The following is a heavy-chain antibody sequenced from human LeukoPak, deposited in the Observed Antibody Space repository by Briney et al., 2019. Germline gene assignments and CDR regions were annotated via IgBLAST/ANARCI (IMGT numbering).Heavy chain of an antibody. D-gene: IGHD3-22*01. J-gene: IGHJ4*02. Sequence: SVKVSCKASGGTFGSYAISWVRQAPGQGLEWMGGIIPIFGTANYAQKFQGRVTITADESTSTAYMELSSLRSEDTAVYYCARDCYDSSGYYSRPLDYWGQGTLVTVSS. CDR2: IIPIFGTA. CDR3: ARDCYDSSGYYSRPLDY. V-gene: IGHV1-69*13. CDR1: GGTFGSYA.